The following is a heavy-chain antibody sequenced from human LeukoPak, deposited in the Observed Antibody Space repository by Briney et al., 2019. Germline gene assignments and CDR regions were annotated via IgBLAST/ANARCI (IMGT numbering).Heavy chain of an antibody. Sequence: SQTLSLTCTVSGGSISSGGYYWSWIRQHPGKGLEWIGYIYYSGSTYYNPSLKSRVTISVDTSKNQFSLKLSSVTAADTALYYCARATYGSVFFDYWGQGTLVTVSS. CDR2: IYYSGST. D-gene: IGHD4-17*01. CDR1: GGSISSGGYY. V-gene: IGHV4-31*03. J-gene: IGHJ4*02. CDR3: ARATYGSVFFDY.